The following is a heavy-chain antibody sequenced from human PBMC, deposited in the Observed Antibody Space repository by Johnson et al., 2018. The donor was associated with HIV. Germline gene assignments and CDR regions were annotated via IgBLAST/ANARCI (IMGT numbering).Heavy chain of an antibody. CDR1: GFTFSSYW. CDR3: AKDRSTGWYPAFDI. D-gene: IGHD6-19*01. CDR2: IKQDGSEK. J-gene: IGHJ3*02. V-gene: IGHV3-7*05. Sequence: VQLVESGGGLVQPGGSLRLSCAASGFTFSSYWMTWVRQAPGKGLEWVANIKQDGSEKHYVDSVKGRFTISRDNAKNSLYLQMSSLRVEDTALYYCAKDRSTGWYPAFDIWGQGTMVTVSS.